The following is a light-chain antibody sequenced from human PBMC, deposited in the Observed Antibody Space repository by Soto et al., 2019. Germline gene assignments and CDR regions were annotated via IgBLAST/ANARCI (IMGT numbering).Light chain of an antibody. J-gene: IGKJ3*01. CDR1: QSVGNF. Sequence: IVLTQSPATLSLSPGEGATLSCGASQSVGNFLDWYQQRPGQAPSLLIYDASSRATGIPARFSGSGSGTNFTLTISSLEPEDFAVYYCQQRYNWPITFGPGTKVDV. CDR2: DAS. CDR3: QQRYNWPIT. V-gene: IGKV3-11*01.